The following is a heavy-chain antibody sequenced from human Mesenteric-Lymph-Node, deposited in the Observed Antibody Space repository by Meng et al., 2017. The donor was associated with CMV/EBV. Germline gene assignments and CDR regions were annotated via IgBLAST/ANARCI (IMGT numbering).Heavy chain of an antibody. Sequence: GGSLRLSCAASGFTFSSYAMSWVRQAPGKGLEWVSAISGSGGSTYYADSVKGRFTISRDNSKNTLYLQMNSLRAEDTAVYYCAKGRGASHYYYYGMDVWGQGTTVTV. V-gene: IGHV3-23*01. CDR3: AKGRGASHYYYYGMDV. CDR2: ISGSGGST. J-gene: IGHJ6*02. D-gene: IGHD2-2*01. CDR1: GFTFSSYA.